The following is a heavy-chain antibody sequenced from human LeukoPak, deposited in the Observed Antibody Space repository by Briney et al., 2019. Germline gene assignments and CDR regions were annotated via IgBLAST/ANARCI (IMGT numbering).Heavy chain of an antibody. D-gene: IGHD3-16*01. CDR2: ISPGSGTI. CDR3: ARIDGPTVYPYYMDL. CDR1: GFSFSRRG. Sequence: GGSLRLSCATSGFSFSRRGMNWVRHPPGTGLEWVSYISPGSGTIYYAESVKGRFTVSRDDAKNSLFLQMNTLRAEDTAVYYCARIDGPTVYPYYMDLWGKGTTVTVAS. V-gene: IGHV3-48*04. J-gene: IGHJ6*03.